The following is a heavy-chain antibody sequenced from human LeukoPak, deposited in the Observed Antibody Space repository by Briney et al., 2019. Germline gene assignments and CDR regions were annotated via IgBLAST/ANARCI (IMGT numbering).Heavy chain of an antibody. CDR3: ARVSLTGDAFDI. Sequence: SETLSLTCTVSGGSISSYYRSWIRQPAGKGLEWIGRIYTSGSTNYNPSLKSRVTMSVDTSKNQFSLKLSSVTAADTAVYYCARVSLTGDAFDIWGQGTMVTVSS. J-gene: IGHJ3*02. D-gene: IGHD7-27*01. CDR1: GGSISSYY. CDR2: IYTSGST. V-gene: IGHV4-4*07.